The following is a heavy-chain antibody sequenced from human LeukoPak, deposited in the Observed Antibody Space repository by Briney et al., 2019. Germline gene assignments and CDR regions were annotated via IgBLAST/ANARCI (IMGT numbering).Heavy chain of an antibody. CDR3: VRGVPYQLIFRA. J-gene: IGHJ5*02. CDR1: DVSISSGGYY. D-gene: IGHD2-2*01. CDR2: IFDSENT. V-gene: IGHV4-31*03. Sequence: SQTLSLTCTVSDVSISSGGYYWNWIRQHPEKGLEWIGYIFDSENTYYNPSLKSRVAISVDTSKNQFSLKLSSVTAADTAVYYCVRGVPYQLIFRAWGQGTLVTVSP.